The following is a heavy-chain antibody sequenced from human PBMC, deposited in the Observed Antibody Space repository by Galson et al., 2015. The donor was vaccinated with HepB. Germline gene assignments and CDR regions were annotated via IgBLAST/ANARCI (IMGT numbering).Heavy chain of an antibody. CDR2: ISSSSSYI. Sequence: SLRLSCAASGFTFSSYSMNWVRQAPGKGLEWVSSISSSSSYIYYADSVKGRFTISRDNAKNSLYLQMNSPRAEDTAVYYCARDRGILIDYWGQGTLVTVSS. D-gene: IGHD3-3*01. J-gene: IGHJ4*02. CDR3: ARDRGILIDY. V-gene: IGHV3-21*01. CDR1: GFTFSSYS.